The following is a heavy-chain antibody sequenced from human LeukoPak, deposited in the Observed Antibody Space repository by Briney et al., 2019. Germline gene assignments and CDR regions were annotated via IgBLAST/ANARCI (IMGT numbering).Heavy chain of an antibody. D-gene: IGHD6-19*01. CDR3: ARGGSGWVSLDY. J-gene: IGHJ4*02. CDR2: IWYDGSIK. CDR1: GFTFNTYG. V-gene: IGHV3-33*01. Sequence: GRSLRLSCAASGFTFNTYGMNWVRQAPGKGLEWVAVIWYDGSIKYYAESVKGRFTVSRDNSENTLYLQMNSLRAEDTAMYYCARGGSGWVSLDYWGQGTLVTVSS.